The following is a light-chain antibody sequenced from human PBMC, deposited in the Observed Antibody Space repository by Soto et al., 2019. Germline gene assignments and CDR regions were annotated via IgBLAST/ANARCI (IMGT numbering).Light chain of an antibody. CDR2: DVT. CDR1: SSDVGGYNY. J-gene: IGLJ1*01. Sequence: QSVLTQPASVSGSPGQSITISCTGTSSDVGGYNYVSWYQQHPGRAPKLMIYDVTNRPSGVSDRFSGSKSGNTASLTISGLQAEDEADYYCTSYTSRRSYVFGTGTKVTV. CDR3: TSYTSRRSYV. V-gene: IGLV2-14*03.